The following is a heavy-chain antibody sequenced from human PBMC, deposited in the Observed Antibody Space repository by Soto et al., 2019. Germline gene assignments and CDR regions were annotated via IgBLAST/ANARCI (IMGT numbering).Heavy chain of an antibody. Sequence: QVQLVQSGAEVKKPGASVKVSCKASGYTFTNDDVSWVRQATGQGLEWMGWMNPGSGDTGYAQKFQGRVTMTRDISIATAYMELNSLTSEDTARYYCARMESFGSLNWFDPWGQGTLVTVSS. V-gene: IGHV1-8*01. CDR2: MNPGSGDT. D-gene: IGHD5-18*01. J-gene: IGHJ5*02. CDR1: GYTFTNDD. CDR3: ARMESFGSLNWFDP.